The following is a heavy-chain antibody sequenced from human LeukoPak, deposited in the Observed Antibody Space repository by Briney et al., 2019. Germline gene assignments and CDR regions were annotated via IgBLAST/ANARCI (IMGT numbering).Heavy chain of an antibody. CDR1: GFNFSTYS. V-gene: IGHV3-15*01. CDR3: TTEYRDSSGWYGAFDI. D-gene: IGHD6-19*01. CDR2: IKSKTDGVAR. J-gene: IGHJ3*02. Sequence: GGSLRLPCAASGFNFSTYSLNWVRQAPGKGLEWVGRIKSKTDGVARDFAAPVKGRFTISRDESKNTLYLQMNSLKIEDTAVYYCTTEYRDSSGWYGAFDIWGQGTMVTVSS.